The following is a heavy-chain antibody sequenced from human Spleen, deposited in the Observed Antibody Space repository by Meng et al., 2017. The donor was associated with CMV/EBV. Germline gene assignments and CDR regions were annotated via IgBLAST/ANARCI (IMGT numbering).Heavy chain of an antibody. Sequence: GESLKISCAASGFSFSNYRMSWVRQAPGKGLEWVSSISSSSSDIYYADSVKGRFTISRHNAKNSLFLQMNSLRAEDTAVYYCARGYCSGGSCFFDYWGQGTLVTVSS. CDR1: GFSFSNYR. V-gene: IGHV3-21*01. CDR2: ISSSSSDI. D-gene: IGHD2-15*01. CDR3: ARGYCSGGSCFFDY. J-gene: IGHJ4*02.